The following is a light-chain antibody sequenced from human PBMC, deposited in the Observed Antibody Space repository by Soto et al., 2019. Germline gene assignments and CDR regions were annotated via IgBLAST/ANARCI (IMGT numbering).Light chain of an antibody. V-gene: IGKV3-11*01. CDR3: QQRSNWPLT. CDR2: SAS. CDR1: QSVSND. Sequence: ENVLTQSPGTLSLSPGERATLSCRASQSVSNDYVAWVQQKPGQTPRLLIYSASNRATGIPARFSGSGSGTDFTLTISSLEPADFAVYYCQQRSNWPLTFGGGTKV. J-gene: IGKJ4*01.